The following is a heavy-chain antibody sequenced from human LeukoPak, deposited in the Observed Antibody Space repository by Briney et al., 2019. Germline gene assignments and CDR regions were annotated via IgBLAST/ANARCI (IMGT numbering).Heavy chain of an antibody. J-gene: IGHJ4*02. CDR2: MNPNSGNT. V-gene: IGHV1-8*02. Sequence: ASVKVSCKASGYTFTSYYMHWVRQATGQGLEWMGWMNPNSGNTGYAQKFQGRVTMTRNTSISTAYMELSSLRSEDTAVYYCAREYYDSSGPDYWGQGTLVTVSS. CDR3: AREYYDSSGPDY. CDR1: GYTFTSYY. D-gene: IGHD3-22*01.